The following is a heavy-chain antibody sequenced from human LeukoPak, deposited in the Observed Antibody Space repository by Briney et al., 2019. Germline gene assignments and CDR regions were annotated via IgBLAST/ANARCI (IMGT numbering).Heavy chain of an antibody. CDR1: GFTFNSYA. Sequence: GGSLRLSCAASGFTFNSYAVHWVRQAPGKGLEWVAVISYDGSINFYAASVKGRFTISRDNSKNTLYPQMNSLRPEDTALYFCARDRRYCGGGSCYFDYFFDYWGQGTLVTVSS. J-gene: IGHJ4*02. CDR2: ISYDGSIN. CDR3: ARDRRYCGGGSCYFDYFFDY. V-gene: IGHV3-30-3*01. D-gene: IGHD2-15*01.